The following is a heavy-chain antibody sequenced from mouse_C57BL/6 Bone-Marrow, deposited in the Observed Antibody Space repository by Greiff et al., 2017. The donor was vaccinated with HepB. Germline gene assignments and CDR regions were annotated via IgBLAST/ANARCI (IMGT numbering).Heavy chain of an antibody. V-gene: IGHV1-26*01. D-gene: IGHD2-3*01. J-gene: IGHJ2*01. Sequence: EVQLQQSGPELVKPGASVKISCKASGYTFTDYYMNWVKQSHGKSLEWIGDINPNNGGTSYNQKFKGKATLTVDKSSSTAYMELRSLTSEDSAVYYCARKEDGYYGYWGQGTTLTVSS. CDR3: ARKEDGYYGY. CDR2: INPNNGGT. CDR1: GYTFTDYY.